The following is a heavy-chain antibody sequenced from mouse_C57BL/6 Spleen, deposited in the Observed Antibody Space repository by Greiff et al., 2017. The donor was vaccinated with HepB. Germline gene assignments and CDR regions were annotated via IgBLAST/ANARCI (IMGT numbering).Heavy chain of an antibody. D-gene: IGHD1-1*01. V-gene: IGHV5-17*01. J-gene: IGHJ2*01. Sequence: EVQGVESGGGLVKPGGSLKLSCAASGFTFSDYGMHWVRQAPEKGLEWVAYISSGSSTIYYADTVKGRFTISRDNAKNTLFLQMTSLRSEDTAMYYCARGPYYYGREYYFDYWGQGTTLTVSS. CDR1: GFTFSDYG. CDR3: ARGPYYYGREYYFDY. CDR2: ISSGSSTI.